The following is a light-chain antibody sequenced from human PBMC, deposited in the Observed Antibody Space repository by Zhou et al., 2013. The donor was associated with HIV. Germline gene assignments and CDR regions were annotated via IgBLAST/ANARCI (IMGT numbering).Light chain of an antibody. V-gene: IGKV3-20*01. J-gene: IGKJ2*01. Sequence: VMAQSPATLSVSPGERVTLSCRASQDITSSLAWYQQRPGQAPRLLIYGTSTRATGVPARFSGSGSGTDFTLTISRLEPEDFAVYYCQQYGSSLYTFGQGTKLEIK. CDR2: GTS. CDR1: QDITSS. CDR3: QQYGSSLYT.